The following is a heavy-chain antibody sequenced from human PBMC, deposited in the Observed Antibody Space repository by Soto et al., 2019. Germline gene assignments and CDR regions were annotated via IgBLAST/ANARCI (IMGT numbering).Heavy chain of an antibody. CDR2: ISSSSSTI. V-gene: IGHV3-48*02. CDR1: GFTFSSYS. D-gene: IGHD6-19*01. J-gene: IGHJ5*02. Sequence: GGSLRLSCAASGFTFSSYSMNWVRQAPGKGLEWVSYISSSSSTIYYADSVKGRFTISRDDAKNSLYLQMNSLRDEDTAVYYCAREAGTWHLPLNWFDPWGQGTLVTVSS. CDR3: AREAGTWHLPLNWFDP.